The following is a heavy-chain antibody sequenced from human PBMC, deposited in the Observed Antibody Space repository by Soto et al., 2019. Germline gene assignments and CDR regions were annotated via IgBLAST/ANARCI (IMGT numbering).Heavy chain of an antibody. V-gene: IGHV4-30-4*01. J-gene: IGHJ5*02. D-gene: IGHD4-17*01. CDR3: AREAVTTGRNWFDP. Sequence: TSETLSLTCTVSGGSISSGDYYWSWIRQPPGKGLEWIGYIYYSGSTYYNPSLKSRVTISVDTSKNQFSLKLSSVTAADTAVYYCAREAVTTGRNWFDPWGQGTLVTVSS. CDR2: IYYSGST. CDR1: GGSISSGDYY.